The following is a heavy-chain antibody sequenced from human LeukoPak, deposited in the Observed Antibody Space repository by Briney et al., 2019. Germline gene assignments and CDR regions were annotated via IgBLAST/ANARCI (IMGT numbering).Heavy chain of an antibody. J-gene: IGHJ5*02. CDR3: AKDGQPRSIIKYNWFDP. CDR2: IRYDGSNK. CDR1: GFNFSSYG. D-gene: IGHD2-21*01. V-gene: IGHV3-30*02. Sequence: PGGPLRLSCAASGFNFSSYGMHWVRQAPGKGLEWVAFIRYDGSNKYYADSVQGRFTISRDNSNHPPDLQQTSLRAEDTAVYCCAKDGQPRSIIKYNWFDPWGQGTLVTVSS.